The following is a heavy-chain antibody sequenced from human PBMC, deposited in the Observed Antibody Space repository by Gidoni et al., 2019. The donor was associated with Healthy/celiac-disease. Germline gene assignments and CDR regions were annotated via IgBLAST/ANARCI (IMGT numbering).Heavy chain of an antibody. J-gene: IGHJ4*02. Sequence: QVQLVESGGGVVQPGRSLRLSCAASGFTFSSYAMHWVRQAPGKGREWVAVLSYDGSNKYYADSVKGRFTISRDNSKNTLYLQMNSLRAEDTAVYYCARSPIPYCSSTSCSSYYFDYWGQGTLVTVSS. D-gene: IGHD2-2*01. CDR2: LSYDGSNK. V-gene: IGHV3-30-3*01. CDR1: GFTFSSYA. CDR3: ARSPIPYCSSTSCSSYYFDY.